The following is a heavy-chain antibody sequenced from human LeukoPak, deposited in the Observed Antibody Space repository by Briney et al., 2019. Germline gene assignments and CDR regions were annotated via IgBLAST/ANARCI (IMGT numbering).Heavy chain of an antibody. V-gene: IGHV4-38-2*01. CDR1: GYSISSGDY. Sequence: KPSETLSLTCAVSGYSISSGDYWGWIRQPPGKGLEWIGSIYHSGSTYYNPSLKSRVTISVDTSKNQFSLKLSSLTAADTAVYYCVRRSPSDVWGKGTTVTVSS. J-gene: IGHJ6*04. CDR2: IYHSGST. CDR3: VRRSPSDV.